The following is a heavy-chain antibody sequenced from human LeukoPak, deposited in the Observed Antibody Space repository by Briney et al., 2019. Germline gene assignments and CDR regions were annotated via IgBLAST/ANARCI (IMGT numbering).Heavy chain of an antibody. CDR2: IYHSGST. CDR1: GGSISSSSYY. V-gene: IGHV4-39*07. Sequence: SETLSLTCTVSGGSISSSSYYWGWIRQPPGKGLEWIGSIYHSGSTYYNPSLKSRVTISVDTSKNQFSLKLSSVTAADTAVYYCARSPNYYGSGSYYSVWGQGTLVTVSS. D-gene: IGHD3-10*01. J-gene: IGHJ4*02. CDR3: ARSPNYYGSGSYYSV.